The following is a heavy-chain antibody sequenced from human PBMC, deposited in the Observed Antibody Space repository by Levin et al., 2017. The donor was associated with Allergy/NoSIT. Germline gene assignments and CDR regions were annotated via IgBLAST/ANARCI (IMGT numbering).Heavy chain of an antibody. D-gene: IGHD3-10*01. J-gene: IGHJ2*01. CDR2: IYYSGST. CDR1: GGSISSYY. Sequence: GSLRLSCTVSGGSISSYYWSWIRQPPGKGLEWIGYIYYSGSTNYNPSLKSRVTISVDTSKNQFSLKLSSVTAADTAVYYCARDLRDYYGSGSYSGFDLWGRGTLVTVSS. V-gene: IGHV4-59*08. CDR3: ARDLRDYYGSGSYSGFDL.